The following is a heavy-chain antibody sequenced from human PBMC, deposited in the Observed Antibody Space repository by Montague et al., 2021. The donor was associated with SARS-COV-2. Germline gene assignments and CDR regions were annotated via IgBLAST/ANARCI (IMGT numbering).Heavy chain of an antibody. J-gene: IGHJ6*02. Sequence: SETLSLTCTVSGGSISSSSYYWGWIRQPQGKGLEWIGCIYYSGSNYYNPYLKSRVTISVDKSKNQFSLKLSSVTAAATAVYYWAAGVKDIAASSWDVCYYYCMDVWGQGTTVTVSS. CDR2: IYYSGSN. V-gene: IGHV4-39*01. CDR3: AAGVKDIAASSWDVCYYYCMDV. D-gene: IGHD6-13*01. CDR1: GGSISSSSYY.